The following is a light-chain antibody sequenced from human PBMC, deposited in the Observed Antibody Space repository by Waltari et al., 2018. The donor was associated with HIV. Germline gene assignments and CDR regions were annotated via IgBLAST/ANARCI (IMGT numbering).Light chain of an antibody. V-gene: IGLV1-44*01. J-gene: IGLJ2*01. CDR3: AAWDDSLNGEVV. Sequence: QSVLTQPPSASGTPGQRVTISCSGRNSNIGSNTVNWYQQLPGTAPKLLIYGNTPRPSGVPDRFSVSNSGTSASLAISGLQSEDEADYYCAAWDDSLNGEVVFGGGTKLTVL. CDR1: NSNIGSNT. CDR2: GNT.